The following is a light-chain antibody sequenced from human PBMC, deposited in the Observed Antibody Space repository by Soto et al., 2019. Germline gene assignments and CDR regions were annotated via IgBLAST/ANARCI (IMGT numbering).Light chain of an antibody. CDR2: GDS. Sequence: SVLTQPPSVSGGPGQRVTISCTGRSSNIGAGYDVHWYQQLPGTAPNLLIYGDSNRPSGVPDRFSGSRSGTSASLAITGLQAEDEADYYCQSYDSSLSASVFGTGTKVTVL. J-gene: IGLJ1*01. CDR1: SSNIGAGYD. V-gene: IGLV1-40*01. CDR3: QSYDSSLSASV.